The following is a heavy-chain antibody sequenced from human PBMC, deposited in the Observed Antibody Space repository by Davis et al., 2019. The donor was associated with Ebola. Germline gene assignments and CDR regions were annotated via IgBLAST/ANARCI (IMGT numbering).Heavy chain of an antibody. CDR2: INSDGSST. CDR1: GFTFSSSW. Sequence: GESLKISCAASGFTFSSSWMHWVRQVPGKGLVWVSRINSDGSSTNYADSVKGRFTISRDNAKNTLYLQMNSLRAEDTAVYYCAKDGMTYCSGGSCYPYGMDVWGQGTTVTVSS. D-gene: IGHD2-15*01. V-gene: IGHV3-74*01. CDR3: AKDGMTYCSGGSCYPYGMDV. J-gene: IGHJ6*02.